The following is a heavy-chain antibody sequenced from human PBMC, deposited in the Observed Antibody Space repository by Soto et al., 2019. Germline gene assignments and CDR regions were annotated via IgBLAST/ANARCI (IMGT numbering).Heavy chain of an antibody. CDR2: ISDSGSHM. CDR3: APQGVGATGYLY. V-gene: IGHV3-48*01. D-gene: IGHD1-26*01. Sequence: EVQLVESGGGLVQPGGSLRLSCVVSGFTLGSFGMNWVRQAPGKGLEWVSYISDSGSHMYYADSVKGRFTISRDSAKNSLYLQMNSLRVEDTAVYYCAPQGVGATGYLYWGQGTLVTVSS. CDR1: GFTLGSFG. J-gene: IGHJ4*02.